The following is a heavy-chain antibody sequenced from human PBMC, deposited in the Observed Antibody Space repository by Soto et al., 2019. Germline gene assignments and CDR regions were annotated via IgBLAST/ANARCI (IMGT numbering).Heavy chain of an antibody. CDR1: GGSISSGGYY. D-gene: IGHD1-26*01. CDR2: IYYSGST. Sequence: SETLSLTCTVSGGSISSGGYYWSWIRQHPGKGLEWIGYIYYSGSTYYNPSLKSRVTISVDTSKNQFSLKLSSVTAADTAVYYCARDGPSGYDYYGMDVWGQGTTVTVSS. V-gene: IGHV4-31*03. CDR3: ARDGPSGYDYYGMDV. J-gene: IGHJ6*01.